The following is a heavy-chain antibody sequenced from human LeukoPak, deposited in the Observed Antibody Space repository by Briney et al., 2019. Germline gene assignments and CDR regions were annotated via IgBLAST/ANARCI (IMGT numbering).Heavy chain of an antibody. V-gene: IGHV4-38-2*02. CDR3: ARDSGEGFDY. D-gene: IGHD6-25*01. CDR1: GYSISSGYY. CDR2: IYHSGST. J-gene: IGHJ4*02. Sequence: SETLSLTCTVPGYSISSGYYWGWIRQPPGKGLEWIGSIYHSGSTYYNPSLKSRVTISVDTSKNQFSLKLSSVTAADTAVYYCARDSGEGFDYWGQGTLVTVSS.